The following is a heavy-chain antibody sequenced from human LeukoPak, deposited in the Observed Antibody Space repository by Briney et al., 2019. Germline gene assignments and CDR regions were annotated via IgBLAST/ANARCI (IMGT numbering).Heavy chain of an antibody. CDR1: GGSISSSSNY. D-gene: IGHD2-21*02. Sequence: PSETLSLTCTVSGGSISSSSNYWGWIRQPPGKGLEWIGSIYYSGGTYYNPSLKSRVTISVDTSKNQFSLKLSSVTAADTAVYYCARVVSDDENPLVTATPFDYWGQGTLVTVSS. J-gene: IGHJ4*02. CDR2: IYYSGGT. CDR3: ARVVSDDENPLVTATPFDY. V-gene: IGHV4-39*07.